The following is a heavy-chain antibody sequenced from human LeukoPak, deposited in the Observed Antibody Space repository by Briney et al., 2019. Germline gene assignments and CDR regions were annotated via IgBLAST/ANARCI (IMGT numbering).Heavy chain of an antibody. D-gene: IGHD3-22*01. J-gene: IGHJ6*02. CDR3: ARVGYFHTYGMDV. Sequence: GGSLRLSCAASGFTFSSYSMNWVRKAPGKGLEWVSSISSSSSYIYYADSVKGRFTISRDNAKNSLYLQMNSLRAEDTAVYYCARVGYFHTYGMDVWGQGTTVTVSS. CDR1: GFTFSSYS. V-gene: IGHV3-21*01. CDR2: ISSSSSYI.